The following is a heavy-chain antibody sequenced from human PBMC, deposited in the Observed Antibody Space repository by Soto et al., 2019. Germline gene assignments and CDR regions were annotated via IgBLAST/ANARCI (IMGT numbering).Heavy chain of an antibody. Sequence: PSETLSLTCTVSGGSINNYYWSWIRQPPGKGLEWIGYIYNSENTNYNPSLKSRVTITVDMSKKQFSLRLSSVTAADSAVYYCARAPRTISGPRAFDIWGQGTMVTVSS. V-gene: IGHV4-59*01. J-gene: IGHJ3*02. CDR2: IYNSENT. CDR3: ARAPRTISGPRAFDI. CDR1: GGSINNYY. D-gene: IGHD5-12*01.